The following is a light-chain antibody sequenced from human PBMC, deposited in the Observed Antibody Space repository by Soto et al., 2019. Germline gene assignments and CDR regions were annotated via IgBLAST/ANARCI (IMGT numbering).Light chain of an antibody. CDR2: NVS. V-gene: IGLV2-14*03. CDR1: SSDVGGYNS. Sequence: QSVLTQPASVSGSPGQSITISCTGTSSDVGGYNSVSWYQQHPGKAPKLMIYNVSNRPSGISDRFSGSRSGNTASLTISGLQAEDEADYYCSSYTSSSTYVFGTGTKLPS. CDR3: SSYTSSSTYV. J-gene: IGLJ1*01.